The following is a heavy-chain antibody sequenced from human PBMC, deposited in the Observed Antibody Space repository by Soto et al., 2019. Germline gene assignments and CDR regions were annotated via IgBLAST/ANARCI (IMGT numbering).Heavy chain of an antibody. J-gene: IGHJ4*02. Sequence: QVQLQESGPGLVKPSETLSLTCTVSGGSISSYYWSWIRQPPGKGLEWIGYIYYSGSTNYNPSLKRRVTISVDTSKNQFSQKLSSVTAADTAVYDCARIYDNSGYVDYWGQGTLVTVSS. D-gene: IGHD3-22*01. V-gene: IGHV4-59*01. CDR1: GGSISSYY. CDR2: IYYSGST. CDR3: ARIYDNSGYVDY.